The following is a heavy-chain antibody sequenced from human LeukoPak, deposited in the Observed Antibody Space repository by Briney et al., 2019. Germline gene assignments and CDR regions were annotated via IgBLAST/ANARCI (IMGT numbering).Heavy chain of an antibody. J-gene: IGHJ4*02. CDR3: ARGQLVSRAMDY. CDR2: IYYSGST. Sequence: KSSETLSLTCTVSGGSISSYYWSWIRQPPGKGLEWIGYIYYSGSTNYNPSLKSRVTISVDASKNQFSLKLSSVTAADTAVYYCARGQLVSRAMDYWGQGTLVTVSS. CDR1: GGSISSYY. D-gene: IGHD6-6*01. V-gene: IGHV4-59*01.